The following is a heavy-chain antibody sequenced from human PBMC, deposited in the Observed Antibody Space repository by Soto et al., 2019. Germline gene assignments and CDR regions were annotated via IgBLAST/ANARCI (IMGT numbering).Heavy chain of an antibody. CDR1: GFTFTGYA. D-gene: IGHD1-20*01. J-gene: IGHJ4*02. CDR3: AKDLRYNWNSFG. CDR2: ISRSDDTT. V-gene: IGHV3-23*01. Sequence: EVQLLESGGDLVQPGGSLKLSCAASGFTFTGYAMSWVRQAPGKGLEWVSTISRSDDTTYYADSVKGRFTISRDNSKNTLYLQMDSLRADDTAVYYCAKDLRYNWNSFGWGQGTLVTVSS.